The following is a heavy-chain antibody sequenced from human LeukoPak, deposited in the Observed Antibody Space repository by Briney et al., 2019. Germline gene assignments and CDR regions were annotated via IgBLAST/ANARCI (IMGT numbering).Heavy chain of an antibody. J-gene: IGHJ4*02. CDR2: VYHSAST. CDR3: AREGLRFPFDS. D-gene: IGHD4-17*01. Sequence: PSETLSLTCTVSGYSISSGYFWGWIRQPPGKGLEWIGSVYHSASTYYNPSLKRRVTLSVDTSRNHFSLRLSSVTAADTAVYYCAREGLRFPFDSWGQGTLVIVSS. V-gene: IGHV4-38-2*02. CDR1: GYSISSGYF.